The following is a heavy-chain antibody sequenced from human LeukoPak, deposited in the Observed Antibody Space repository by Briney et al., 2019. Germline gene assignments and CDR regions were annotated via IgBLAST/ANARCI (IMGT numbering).Heavy chain of an antibody. Sequence: APVKVSCKASGYTFTSYGISWVRQAPGQGLEWMGWISAYNGNTNYAQKLQGRVTMTTDTSTSTAYMELRSLRSDDTAVYYCARAATMVREFSHWGQGTLVTVSS. J-gene: IGHJ4*02. CDR1: GYTFTSYG. D-gene: IGHD3-10*01. CDR2: ISAYNGNT. CDR3: ARAATMVREFSH. V-gene: IGHV1-18*01.